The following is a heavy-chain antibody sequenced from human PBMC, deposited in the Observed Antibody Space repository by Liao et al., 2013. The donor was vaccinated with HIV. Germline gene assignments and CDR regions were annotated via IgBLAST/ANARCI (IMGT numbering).Heavy chain of an antibody. CDR1: GGSFSGYN. D-gene: IGHD5-18*01. J-gene: IGHJ2*01. V-gene: IGHV4-34*01. CDR3: ARKGYSYVIPYWYFDL. CDR2: VHHSGST. Sequence: QVQLQQWGAGLLKPSETLSLTCAVYGGSFSGYNWSWIRQPPGKGLEWLGEVHHSGSTNYNPSLKSRVTISVDTSKNQFSLKLSSVTAADTAVYYCARKGYSYVIPYWYFDLWGRGTLVTVSS.